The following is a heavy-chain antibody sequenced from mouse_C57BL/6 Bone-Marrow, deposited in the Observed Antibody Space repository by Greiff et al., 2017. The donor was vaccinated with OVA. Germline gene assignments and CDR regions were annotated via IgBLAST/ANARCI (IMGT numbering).Heavy chain of an antibody. J-gene: IGHJ1*03. CDR3: ARHEDGNLLLRGGYFDV. CDR2: FYPGSGSI. Sequence: QVQLKESGAELVQPGASVKLSCTASGYTFTEYTIHWVQQRSGQGLEWFGWFYPGSGSIKYNEKFKDKAPLTADKSASTVYMELSRLTSEDSAFYFCARHEDGNLLLRGGYFDVWGTGTTVTVSS. CDR1: GYTFTEYT. V-gene: IGHV1-62-2*01. D-gene: IGHD1-1*01.